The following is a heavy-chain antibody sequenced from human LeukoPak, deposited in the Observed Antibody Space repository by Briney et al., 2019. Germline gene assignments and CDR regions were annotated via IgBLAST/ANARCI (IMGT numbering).Heavy chain of an antibody. J-gene: IGHJ5*02. V-gene: IGHV1-2*02. CDR3: AFEYSSSVNWFDP. CDR2: INPNSGGT. Sequence: ASVKVSCKASGYTFTGYYMHWVRQAPGQGLEWMGWINPNSGGTNYAQKFQGRVTMTRDTSISTAYMELSRLRSDDTAVYHCAFEYSSSVNWFDPWGQGTLVTVSS. D-gene: IGHD6-6*01. CDR1: GYTFTGYY.